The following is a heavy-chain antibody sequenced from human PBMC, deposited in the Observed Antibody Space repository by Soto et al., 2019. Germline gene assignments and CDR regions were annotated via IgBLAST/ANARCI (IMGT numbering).Heavy chain of an antibody. CDR3: ARLVYATRLNYMYFDF. Sequence: SETLSLTCAVSGVSISSGNWWTWVRQSPQRGLEYIGEIFHDGTANYYPSFERRVAISVDTSKNQFSLKLTSVTAADTAIYFCARLVYATRLNYMYFDFWGQGTLVTVSS. CDR2: IFHDGTA. CDR1: GVSISSGNW. D-gene: IGHD2-2*01. J-gene: IGHJ4*02. V-gene: IGHV4-4*02.